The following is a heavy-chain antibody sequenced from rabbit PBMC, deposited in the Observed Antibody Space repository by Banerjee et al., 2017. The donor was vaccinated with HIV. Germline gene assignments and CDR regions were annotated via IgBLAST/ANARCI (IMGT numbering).Heavy chain of an antibody. CDR3: ARDLAAVTGWNFGL. D-gene: IGHD7-1*01. CDR1: GFTISSSYW. J-gene: IGHJ3*01. CDR2: IYGCRSGST. Sequence: QEQLEESGGDLVKPEGSLTLTCTASGFTISSSYWMCWVRQAPGKGLEWIACIYGCRSGSTYYASWAKGRFTISKTSSTTVTLQMTSLTAADTATYFCARDLAAVTGWNFGLWGQGTLVTVS. V-gene: IGHV1S45*01.